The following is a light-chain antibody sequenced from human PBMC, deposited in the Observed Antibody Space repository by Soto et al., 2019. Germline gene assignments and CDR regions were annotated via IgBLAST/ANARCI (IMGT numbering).Light chain of an antibody. CDR2: AAS. CDR1: QGIRND. V-gene: IGKV1-6*01. J-gene: IGKJ3*01. Sequence: AIQMTQSPSSLSASVGDRVTITCRASQGIRNDLDWFQQKLGKAPKLLIYAASNLQSVVPARFSGSGSGTDFTLTISSLQPEDFATYYCLQKYFYPFTFGPGTKVDIK. CDR3: LQKYFYPFT.